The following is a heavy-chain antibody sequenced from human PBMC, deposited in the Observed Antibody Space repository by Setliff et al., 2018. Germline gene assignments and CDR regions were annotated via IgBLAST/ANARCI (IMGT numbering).Heavy chain of an antibody. J-gene: IGHJ4*02. V-gene: IGHV3-48*01. CDR2: ISSSSSSI. Sequence: ASVKVSCKVSGYRLIEVSMNWVRQAPGKGLEWVSYISSSSSSIYYGDSVRGRFTISRDNSKSTLYLQMDSLRAEDAAIYYCARDGGEYWGQGTLVTVSS. D-gene: IGHD3-16*01. CDR1: GYRLIEVS. CDR3: ARDGGEY.